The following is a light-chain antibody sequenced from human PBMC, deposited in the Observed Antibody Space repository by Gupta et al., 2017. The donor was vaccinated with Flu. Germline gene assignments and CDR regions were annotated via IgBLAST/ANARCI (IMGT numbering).Light chain of an antibody. CDR3: SSNTSHDTVV. J-gene: IGLJ2*01. CDR2: DVT. Sequence: QSALSQPASVSGSPGLSITISCTATSSDVGASNSVSWYQQHPGKTRDVLLYDVTKRPSGLASRFSGSKSGNTASLTISEPQAEDDADYYCSSNTSHDTVVFGGGTRLTVL. V-gene: IGLV2-14*03. CDR1: SSDVGASNS.